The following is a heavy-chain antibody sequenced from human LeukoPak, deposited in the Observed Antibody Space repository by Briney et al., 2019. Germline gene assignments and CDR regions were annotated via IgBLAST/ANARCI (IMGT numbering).Heavy chain of an antibody. D-gene: IGHD3-22*01. CDR1: GFTFSSYA. CDR3: AKRLRPTYYYDSSGFDY. Sequence: GGSLRLSRAASGFTFSSYAMSWVRQAPGKGLEWVSAISGSGGSTYYADSVKGRFTISRDNSKNTLYLHMNSLRAEDTAVYYCAKRLRPTYYYDSSGFDYWGQGTLVTVSS. CDR2: ISGSGGST. J-gene: IGHJ4*02. V-gene: IGHV3-23*01.